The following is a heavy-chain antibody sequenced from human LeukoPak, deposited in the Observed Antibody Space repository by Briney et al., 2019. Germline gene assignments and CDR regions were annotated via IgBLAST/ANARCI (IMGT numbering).Heavy chain of an antibody. CDR2: ISSSSSYI. CDR1: GFTFSSYS. D-gene: IGHD6-13*01. Sequence: PGGSLRLSCAASGFTFSSYSMNWVRQAPGKGLEWVSSISSSSSYIYYADSVKGRFTISRDNAKNSLYLQMNSLRAEDTAVYYCARDRSRSRGYSGSWPDAFDIWGQGTMVTVSS. J-gene: IGHJ3*02. CDR3: ARDRSRSRGYSGSWPDAFDI. V-gene: IGHV3-21*01.